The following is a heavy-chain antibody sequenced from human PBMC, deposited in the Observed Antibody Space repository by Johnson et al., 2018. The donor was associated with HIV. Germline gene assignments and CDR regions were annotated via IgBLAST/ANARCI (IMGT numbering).Heavy chain of an antibody. CDR3: ARAGYSREWYGDCADL. CDR2: IGTAGDT. D-gene: IGHD6-19*01. Sequence: DVQLVESGGGLVQPGGSLRLSCAASGFTFSSYDMLWVRQATGKGLEWVSAIGTAGDTYYPGSVKGRFTISRENAKNSLYLQMNSLRAEDTAVYYCARAGYSREWYGDCADLWGQGTRVTVSA. CDR1: GFTFSSYD. J-gene: IGHJ3*01. V-gene: IGHV3-13*01.